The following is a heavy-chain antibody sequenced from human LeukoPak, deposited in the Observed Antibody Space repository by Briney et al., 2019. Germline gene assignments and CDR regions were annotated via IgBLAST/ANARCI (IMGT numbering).Heavy chain of an antibody. CDR1: GGSVSDYY. Sequence: SETLSLTCTVSGGSVSDYYWSWIRQSPGKGLEWIGYIYYTGSSSYNPSLRSRVTISADTSKNQFSLKLSSVTAADTAVYYCARGRTATIFRYYYYYYMDVWGKGTTVTVSS. D-gene: IGHD3-3*01. CDR3: ARGRTATIFRYYYYYYMDV. CDR2: IYYTGSS. V-gene: IGHV4-59*02. J-gene: IGHJ6*03.